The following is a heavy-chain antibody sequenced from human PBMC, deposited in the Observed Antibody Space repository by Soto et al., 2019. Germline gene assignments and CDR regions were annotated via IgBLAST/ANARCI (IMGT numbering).Heavy chain of an antibody. CDR2: ISFDGTKK. V-gene: IGHV3-30-3*01. J-gene: IGHJ6*02. D-gene: IGHD4-17*01. CDR1: GLTFSNYA. Sequence: QVQLVESGGGVGQPGRSLRLSCAVSGLTFSNYAMHWVRQAPGKGLEWLAVISFDGTKKNYTDSVKGRSTISRDNSKNTLFLQLNSLRAEDTAVYYCASFYGGGYYYYGMDVWGQGTTVTVSS. CDR3: ASFYGGGYYYYGMDV.